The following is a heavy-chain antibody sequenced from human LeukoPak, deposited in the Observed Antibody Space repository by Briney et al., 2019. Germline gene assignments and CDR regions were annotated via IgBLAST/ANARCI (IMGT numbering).Heavy chain of an antibody. CDR2: AGSGGGT. CDR1: GFTFTNYA. V-gene: IGHV3-23*01. J-gene: IGHJ3*02. Sequence: GGSLRLSCAASGFTFTNYAVSWVRPAPGKGLEWVSAAGSGGGTWNADFVKGRFTISRDNSGNTLSLQMNSLRVEDTAVYYCASRTWTGAGYYAFDIWGQGTMVTVSP. CDR3: ASRTWTGAGYYAFDI. D-gene: IGHD3/OR15-3a*01.